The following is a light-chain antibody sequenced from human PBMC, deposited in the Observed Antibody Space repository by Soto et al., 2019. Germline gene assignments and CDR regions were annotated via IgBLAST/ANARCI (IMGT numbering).Light chain of an antibody. CDR3: QQSYNTLPWA. CDR1: QSISSY. CDR2: AAS. J-gene: IGKJ2*01. Sequence: IQMTQSPSSLSASVGDRVTITCRASQSISSYLNWYQQKPGKAPKLLIYAASSLQSGVPSRFSGSGSVTDFTLTISSLQPEDFATYYCQQSYNTLPWAFGQGTKLEIK. V-gene: IGKV1-39*01.